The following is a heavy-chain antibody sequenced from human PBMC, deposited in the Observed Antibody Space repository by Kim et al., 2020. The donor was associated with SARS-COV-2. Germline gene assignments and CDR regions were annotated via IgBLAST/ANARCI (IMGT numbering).Heavy chain of an antibody. V-gene: IGHV4-4*02. Sequence: GSTNYTPSLKSRVTISVDKSKNQFSLKLSSVTAADTAVYYCARILAPPADWGQGTLVTVSS. CDR3: ARILAPPAD. CDR2: GST. J-gene: IGHJ4*02.